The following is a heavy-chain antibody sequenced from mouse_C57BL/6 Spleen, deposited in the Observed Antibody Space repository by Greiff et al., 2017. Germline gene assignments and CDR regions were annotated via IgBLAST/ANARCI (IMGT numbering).Heavy chain of an antibody. CDR3: AGYENVCTGVTTHYYAMDY. J-gene: IGHJ4*01. CDR1: GYTFTSYG. D-gene: IGHD2-5*01. CDR2: IYPRSGNT. V-gene: IGHV1-81*01. Sequence: QVQLQQSGAELARPGASVKLSCKASGYTFTSYGISWVKQRTGQGLEWIGRIYPRSGNTNYNDKFKGKATLTADKSSSTAYMELRSLTSEDSAVYFCAGYENVCTGVTTHYYAMDYWGQGTSVTVSS.